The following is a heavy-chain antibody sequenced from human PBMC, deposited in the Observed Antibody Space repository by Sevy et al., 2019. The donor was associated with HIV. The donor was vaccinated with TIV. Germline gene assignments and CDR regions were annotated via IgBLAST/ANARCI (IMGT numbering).Heavy chain of an antibody. CDR2: ISGSGGSP. V-gene: IGHV3-23*01. Sequence: GGSLRLSCVASGFTFSSYAMNWVRQAPGKGLEWVSSISGSGGSPYYAVSVKGRFTISRDNSKNMLYLQMNSLRAGDTAIYYCAKDLIFAVGEAFDIWGQGTMVTVSS. CDR1: GFTFSSYA. D-gene: IGHD3-3*01. J-gene: IGHJ3*02. CDR3: AKDLIFAVGEAFDI.